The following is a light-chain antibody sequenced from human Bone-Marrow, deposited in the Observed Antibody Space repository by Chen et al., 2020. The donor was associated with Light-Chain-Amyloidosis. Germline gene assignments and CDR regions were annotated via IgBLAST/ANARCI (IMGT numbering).Light chain of an antibody. CDR3: QQYGTSPLT. CDR1: QTISSNY. Sequence: EIVLTQSPGTLSLSPGEGANLSCRASQTISSNYLTWYQQKFGQAPRLLIYGSSSRATGIPDRFTGSGSGTDFTRTINRLEPEDFAMDYCQQYGTSPLTFGGGTKVEIK. J-gene: IGKJ4*01. CDR2: GSS. V-gene: IGKV3-20*01.